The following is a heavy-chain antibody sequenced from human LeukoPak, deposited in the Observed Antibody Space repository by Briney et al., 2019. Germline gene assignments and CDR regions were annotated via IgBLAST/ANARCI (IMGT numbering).Heavy chain of an antibody. Sequence: PGGSLRLSCAASGFTFSDYSMNWVRQAPGKGLEWVSYISSRSSTTYYADSVKGRFTISRDNSKNTLYLQMNSLRAEDTAVYYCTRDIGVTAWGEWNYWGQGTLVTVSS. J-gene: IGHJ4*02. V-gene: IGHV3-48*01. D-gene: IGHD2-15*01. CDR2: ISSRSSTT. CDR3: TRDIGVTAWGEWNY. CDR1: GFTFSDYS.